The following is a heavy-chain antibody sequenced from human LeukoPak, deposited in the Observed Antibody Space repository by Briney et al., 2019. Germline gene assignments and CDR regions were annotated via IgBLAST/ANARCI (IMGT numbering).Heavy chain of an antibody. J-gene: IGHJ5*01. CDR1: GYSFTSYW. Sequence: GESLKISCKGSGYSFTSYWIGWVRQMPGKGLEWMGIIYPGDSETTYSPSFQGQVTISADKSISTAYLQWSSLEASDAAIYYCARVGFTGTWNRGWFDSWGQGTLVTVSS. V-gene: IGHV5-51*01. D-gene: IGHD1/OR15-1a*01. CDR3: ARVGFTGTWNRGWFDS. CDR2: IYPGDSET.